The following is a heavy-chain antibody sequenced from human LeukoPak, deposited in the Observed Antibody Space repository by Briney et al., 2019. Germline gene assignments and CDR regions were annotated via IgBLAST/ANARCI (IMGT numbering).Heavy chain of an antibody. Sequence: GGSLRLSCAASGFTFSNYWMNWVRQAPGKGLMGVAHINPGDGSTTGYADSVKGRFTVSRDNAKNTLYLQMSSLKDEDTAVYYCVRDGAGTIPYDLWGQGTLVTVSS. D-gene: IGHD3-22*01. V-gene: IGHV3-74*01. CDR2: INPGDGSTT. CDR3: VRDGAGTIPYDL. CDR1: GFTFSNYW. J-gene: IGHJ4*01.